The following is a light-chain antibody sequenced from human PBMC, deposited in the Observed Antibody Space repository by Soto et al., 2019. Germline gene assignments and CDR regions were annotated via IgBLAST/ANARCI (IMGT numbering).Light chain of an antibody. Sequence: QSALTQPASVSGSPGQSITISCTGTSSDIGGYSFVSWYQQHPGKAPKLMIYDVSNRPSGVSTRFSGSKSGNTASLTISGLQAEDEADYYCSSFRGSSTSYVFGIGTKVTVL. CDR2: DVS. CDR3: SSFRGSSTSYV. CDR1: SSDIGGYSF. V-gene: IGLV2-14*01. J-gene: IGLJ1*01.